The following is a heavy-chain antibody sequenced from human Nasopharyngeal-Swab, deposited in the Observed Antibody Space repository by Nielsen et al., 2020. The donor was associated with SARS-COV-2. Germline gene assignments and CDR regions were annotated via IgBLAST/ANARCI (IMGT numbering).Heavy chain of an antibody. CDR2: LYSGGTA. CDR1: EFSVSSNY. V-gene: IGHV3-66*01. Sequence: GESLKISCAASEFSVSSNYMNWVRQAPGKGLEWVSVLYSGGTAYYADSVKGRFTTSRDNSKNMLYLQMNSLRAEDTAVYYCASSYYPGSGTSYGMDVWGHGTTVTVSS. J-gene: IGHJ6*02. D-gene: IGHD3-10*01. CDR3: ASSYYPGSGTSYGMDV.